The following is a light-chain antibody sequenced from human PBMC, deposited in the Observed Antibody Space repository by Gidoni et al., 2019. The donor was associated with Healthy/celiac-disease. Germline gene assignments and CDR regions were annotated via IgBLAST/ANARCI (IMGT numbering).Light chain of an antibody. CDR1: QSVSSN. Sequence: EIVMTKSPATLSVSPGERATPTCRSSQSVSSNLAWYQQKPGQAPRLLIYGPPTRATGIPAMFSGSGSGTEFTLPIRSLQSEVFAVYYCQQYNNLPPRTFGQGTKVEIK. CDR3: QQYNNLPPRT. V-gene: IGKV3-15*01. J-gene: IGKJ1*01. CDR2: GPP.